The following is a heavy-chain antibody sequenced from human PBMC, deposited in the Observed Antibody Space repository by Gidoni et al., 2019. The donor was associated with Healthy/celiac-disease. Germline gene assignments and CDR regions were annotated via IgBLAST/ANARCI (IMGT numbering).Heavy chain of an antibody. Sequence: QVQLQESGPGLVKPSQTLSLTCTVSGGSISSGSYYWSWIRQPAGKGLEWIGRIYTSGSTNYNPSLKSRVTISVDTSKNQFSLKLSSVTAADTAVYYCAREVDLGATNYYYGMDVWGQGTTVTVSS. V-gene: IGHV4-61*02. D-gene: IGHD1-26*01. CDR1: GGSISSGSYY. CDR2: IYTSGST. CDR3: AREVDLGATNYYYGMDV. J-gene: IGHJ6*02.